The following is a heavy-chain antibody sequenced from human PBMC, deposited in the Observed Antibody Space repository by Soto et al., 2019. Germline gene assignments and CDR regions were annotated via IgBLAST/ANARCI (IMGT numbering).Heavy chain of an antibody. J-gene: IGHJ4*02. CDR3: ARVSVDVPE. CDR1: GPTFIAYY. D-gene: IGHD5-12*01. Sequence: QLQLVQSGAEVTKPGASVKVSCKISGPTFIAYYIQWVRQAPGQGLDWMGWIDPKSGGTTSEQKFLGRVTMTRDTSINTAYMELNRLTSDDTAVYYCARVSVDVPEWGQGTLISVSS. V-gene: IGHV1-2*02. CDR2: IDPKSGGT.